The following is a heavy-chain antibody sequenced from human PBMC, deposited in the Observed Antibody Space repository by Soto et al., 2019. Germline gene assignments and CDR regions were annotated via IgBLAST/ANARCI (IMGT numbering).Heavy chain of an antibody. J-gene: IGHJ6*02. CDR2: IYYSGST. D-gene: IGHD3-22*01. Sequence: QLQLQESGPGLVKPSETLSLTCTVSGGSISSSSYYWGWIRQPPGKGLEWIGSIYYSGSTDYNPYLKSRVTISVDTSKHQFSLKLSSVTAADTAVYYCARQVTSYYDSSGDYYHYYYGMDVWGQGTTVTVSS. V-gene: IGHV4-39*01. CDR1: GGSISSSSYY. CDR3: ARQVTSYYDSSGDYYHYYYGMDV.